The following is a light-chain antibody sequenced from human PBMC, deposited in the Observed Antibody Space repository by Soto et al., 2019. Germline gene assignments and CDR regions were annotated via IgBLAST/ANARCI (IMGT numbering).Light chain of an antibody. J-gene: IGLJ1*01. V-gene: IGLV2-14*01. CDR3: SSYSSSSPCV. Sequence: QSALAQPASVSGSPGQSITISCTGTSSDIGAYNYVSWYQHHPGKAPKLIIYEVSNRPSGVSSRFSGSKSGNTASLTISGLQADDEADYYCSSYSSSSPCVFGTGTKVTVL. CDR1: SSDIGAYNY. CDR2: EVS.